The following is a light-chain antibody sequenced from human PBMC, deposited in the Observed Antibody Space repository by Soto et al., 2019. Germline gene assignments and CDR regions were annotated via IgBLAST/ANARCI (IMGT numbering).Light chain of an antibody. CDR1: NNDIGTYAL. CDR2: EVT. CDR3: SSYVRSNIIVA. Sequence: QSALTQPASVSGSPGQSVTISCTGTNNDIGTYALVSWYQQHPGKAPKLIIFEVTKRPSGVSIRFSGYKSGNMAFLTISGLQAEDEADYYCSSYVRSNIIVAFGVGTKLTVL. V-gene: IGLV2-23*02. J-gene: IGLJ2*01.